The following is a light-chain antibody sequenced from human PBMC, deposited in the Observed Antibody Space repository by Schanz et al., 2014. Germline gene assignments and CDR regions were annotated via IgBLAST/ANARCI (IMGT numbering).Light chain of an antibody. V-gene: IGKV3D-20*02. CDR2: GAS. CDR3: QQRSNWPGLT. J-gene: IGKJ4*01. Sequence: EIVLAQSPGTLSLSPGERATLSCRATESITSSNLAWYQQKPGQAPRLLIYGASSRATGIPDRFSGSGSGTDFTLTITSLEPEDFAVYYCQQRSNWPGLTFGGGTKVEIK. CDR1: ESITSSN.